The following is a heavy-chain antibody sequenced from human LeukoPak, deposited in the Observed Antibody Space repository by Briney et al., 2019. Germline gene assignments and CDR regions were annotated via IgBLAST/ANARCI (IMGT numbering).Heavy chain of an antibody. CDR3: AKRGNPAVGHHYLDV. D-gene: IGHD2-2*01. CDR2: ITLSGGST. V-gene: IGHV3-23*01. CDR1: GFTFSYYD. Sequence: PGGSLRLSCAASGFTFSYYDMSWVRQAPGKGLGWVASITLSGGSTFYADSVKHRFTISRYNSKNTLYLQMNSLSAEDTAVYYCAKRGNPAVGHHYLDVWGKGTTVSVSS. J-gene: IGHJ6*03.